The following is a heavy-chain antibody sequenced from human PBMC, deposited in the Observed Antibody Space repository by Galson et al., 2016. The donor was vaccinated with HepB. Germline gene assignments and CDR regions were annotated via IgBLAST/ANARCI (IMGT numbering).Heavy chain of an antibody. V-gene: IGHV5-51*01. D-gene: IGHD5/OR15-5a*01. CDR2: IYPGDSDI. Sequence: QSGAEVKKPGESLKISCKGAGDDFINYWIGWVRQMPGKGLEWMGNIYPGDSDIRYSPSFQGHVIMSVDKSINTAYLQWTSLKASDTAIYYCARRPDIVSTDYFDYWGQGTLVTVSS. CDR3: ARRPDIVSTDYFDY. J-gene: IGHJ4*02. CDR1: GDDFINYW.